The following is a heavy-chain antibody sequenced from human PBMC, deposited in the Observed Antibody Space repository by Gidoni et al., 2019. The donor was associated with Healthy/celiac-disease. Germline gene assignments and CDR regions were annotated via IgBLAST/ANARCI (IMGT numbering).Heavy chain of an antibody. J-gene: IGHJ5*02. V-gene: IGHV3-48*01. D-gene: IGHD3-10*01. CDR3: ARDFGSGSPNWFDP. CDR2: ISSSSSTI. CDR1: GFPFGSYS. Sequence: EVQLVESGGGLVQPGGSLRRSCAASGFPFGSYSMNWVRQAPGKGLEWVSYISSSSSTIYYADSVKGRFTISRDNAKNSLYLQMNSLRAEDTAVYYCARDFGSGSPNWFDPWGQGTLVTVSS.